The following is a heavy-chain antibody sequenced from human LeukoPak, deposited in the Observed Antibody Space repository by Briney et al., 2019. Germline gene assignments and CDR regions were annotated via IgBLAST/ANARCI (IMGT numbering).Heavy chain of an antibody. V-gene: IGHV1-46*01. CDR2: INPSGGST. Sequence: ASMKVSCKASGYNFISYYMHWVRQAPGQGLEWMGIINPSGGSTSYAQKFQDRVTMTRDTSTSTVYMELSSLKSEDTAVYYCAREDVVLVDAVRYYYYGMDVWGQGTTVTVSS. D-gene: IGHD2-8*01. CDR1: GYNFISYY. CDR3: AREDVVLVDAVRYYYYGMDV. J-gene: IGHJ6*02.